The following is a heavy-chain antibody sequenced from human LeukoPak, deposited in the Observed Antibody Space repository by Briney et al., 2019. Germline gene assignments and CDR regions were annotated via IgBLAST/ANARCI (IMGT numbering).Heavy chain of an antibody. CDR3: ARGSLYGEYVFDY. Sequence: SETLSLTCTVSGGSISSYYWSWIRQPPGKGLEWIGTIYHSGSTYYNSSLKSRVTISLDTSKNQLSLKLNSVTAADTAVFFCARGSLYGEYVFDYWGQGTLVTVSS. J-gene: IGHJ4*02. CDR1: GGSISSYY. V-gene: IGHV4-59*12. D-gene: IGHD4-17*01. CDR2: IYHSGST.